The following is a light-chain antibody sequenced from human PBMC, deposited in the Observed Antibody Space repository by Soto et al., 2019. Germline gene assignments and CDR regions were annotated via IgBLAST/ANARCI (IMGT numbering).Light chain of an antibody. CDR3: QSYDSSLSALYV. CDR1: SSNIGAGYD. CDR2: GNS. Sequence: QSVLTRPPSVSGAAGQGVTISCTGSSSNIGAGYDVHWYQQLPGTAPKLLIYGNSNRPSGVPDRFSGSKSGTSASLAITGLQAEDEADYYCQSYDSSLSALYVFGTGTKVTVL. J-gene: IGLJ1*01. V-gene: IGLV1-40*01.